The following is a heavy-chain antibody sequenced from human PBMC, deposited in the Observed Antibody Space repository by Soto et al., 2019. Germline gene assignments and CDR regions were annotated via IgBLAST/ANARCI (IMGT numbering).Heavy chain of an antibody. V-gene: IGHV4-59*01. CDR1: GGSINPYY. J-gene: IGHJ4*02. CDR2: IYYRGSA. Sequence: QVQLQESGPGLVKPSETLSLTCTVSGGSINPYYWSWIRQPPGKGLEWIGSIYYRGSANNNPSLKIRLTISVDTSKNQFSLKLNSVTAADTVLYYCVRANYFDFWGQGTLVTVSS. CDR3: VRANYFDF.